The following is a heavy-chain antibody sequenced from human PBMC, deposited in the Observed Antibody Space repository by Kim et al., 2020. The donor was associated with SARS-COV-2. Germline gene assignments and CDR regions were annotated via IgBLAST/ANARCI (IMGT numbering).Heavy chain of an antibody. J-gene: IGHJ6*02. V-gene: IGHV3-33*01. CDR2: IWYDGSNK. CDR1: GFTFSSYG. CDR3: ARDRGGMDV. Sequence: GGSLRLSCAASGFTFSSYGMHWVRQAPGKGLEWVAVIWYDGSNKCYADSVKGRFTISRDNSKNTLYLQMNSLRAEDTAVYYCARDRGGMDVWGQGTTVTVSS. D-gene: IGHD3-10*01.